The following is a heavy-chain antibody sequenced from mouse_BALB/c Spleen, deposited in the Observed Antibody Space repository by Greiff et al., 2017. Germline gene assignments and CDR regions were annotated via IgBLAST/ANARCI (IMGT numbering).Heavy chain of an antibody. CDR1: GYSITSGYY. J-gene: IGHJ1*01. Sequence: EVKLVESGPGLVKPSQSLTLTCSVTGYSITSGYYWNWIRQFPGNKLEWMGYISYDGSNNYNPTLKNRITITRDTSKNQFFLKLNSVTTEDTATYYCARGETSWYFDVWGAGTTVTVSS. V-gene: IGHV3-6*02. CDR3: ARGETSWYFDV. CDR2: ISYDGSN.